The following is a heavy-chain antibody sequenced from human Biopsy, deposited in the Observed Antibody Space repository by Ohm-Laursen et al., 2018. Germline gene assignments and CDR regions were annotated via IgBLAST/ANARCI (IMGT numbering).Heavy chain of an antibody. D-gene: IGHD2-15*01. CDR3: ARRGSGGRSFDY. J-gene: IGHJ4*02. Sequence: SETLSLTCSVSGGSASSYLWSWIRQPPGKGLEWIGFISNSGNTNYNPSLKSRVTISVDTSKNQISLKLGSVTVADTAVFYCARRGSGGRSFDYWGQGSLVTVSS. CDR2: ISNSGNT. CDR1: GGSASSYL. V-gene: IGHV4-59*08.